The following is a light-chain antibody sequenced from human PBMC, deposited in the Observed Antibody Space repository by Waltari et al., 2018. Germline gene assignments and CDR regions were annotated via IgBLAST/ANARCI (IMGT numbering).Light chain of an antibody. J-gene: IGKJ1*01. V-gene: IGKV3-20*01. Sequence: EIVLTQSPGTLSLSPGERATLSCRAIQSFSRTLAWDQQKPGQAPRLPIYDASTRATCIPDRFSGSGFGTDFSLTISRLEPEDFAVYYCQKYGTLPATFGQGTTVEIK. CDR1: QSFSRT. CDR2: DAS. CDR3: QKYGTLPAT.